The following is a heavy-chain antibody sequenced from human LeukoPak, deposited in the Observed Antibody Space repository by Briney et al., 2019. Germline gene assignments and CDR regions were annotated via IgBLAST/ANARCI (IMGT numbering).Heavy chain of an antibody. V-gene: IGHV3-7*01. CDR3: ARGPGTYYDILTGYYTTADYFDY. Sequence: PGGSLRLSCAASGFTFSSYSLNWVRQAPGKGLEWVANIKEDGSEKYYVDSVKGRFTISRDNAKNSLYLQMNSLRAEDTAVYYCARGPGTYYDILTGYYTTADYFDYWGQGTLVTVSS. CDR2: IKEDGSEK. D-gene: IGHD3-9*01. CDR1: GFTFSSYS. J-gene: IGHJ4*02.